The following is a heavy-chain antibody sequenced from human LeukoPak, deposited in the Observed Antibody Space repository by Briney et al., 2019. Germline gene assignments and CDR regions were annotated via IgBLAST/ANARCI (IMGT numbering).Heavy chain of an antibody. Sequence: SETLSLTCTVSGGSIRSGGYYWSWIRQHPGKGLEWIGYIYYSGSTYYNPSLKSRVSISVDTSKNQFSLNLSSVTAADTAVYYCARGERVREIDYWGQGALVTVSS. J-gene: IGHJ4*02. D-gene: IGHD3-10*01. V-gene: IGHV4-31*03. CDR2: IYYSGST. CDR3: ARGERVREIDY. CDR1: GGSIRSGGYY.